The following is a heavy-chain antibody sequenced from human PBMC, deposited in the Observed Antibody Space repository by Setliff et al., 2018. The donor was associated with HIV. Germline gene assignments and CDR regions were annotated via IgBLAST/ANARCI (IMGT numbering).Heavy chain of an antibody. J-gene: IGHJ6*03. CDR2: INHSGST. CDR1: GESFSGYY. D-gene: IGHD3-3*01. V-gene: IGHV4-34*01. Sequence: SETLSLTCAVYGESFSGYYWNWIRQPPGKGLEWIGEINHSGSTKYNPSLKSRVTISVDTSKKQFSLKLSSVIAADAAVYYCARGFSGHYSFTGYMDVWGKGTTVTV. CDR3: ARGFSGHYSFTGYMDV.